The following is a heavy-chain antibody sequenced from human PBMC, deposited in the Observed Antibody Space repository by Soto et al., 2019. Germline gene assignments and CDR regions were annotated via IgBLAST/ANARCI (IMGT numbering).Heavy chain of an antibody. CDR2: LNPKRGNT. CDR3: ARVAGSPDY. V-gene: IGHV1-8*01. CDR1: GYTFTSYD. J-gene: IGHJ4*02. D-gene: IGHD1-26*01. Sequence: QVQLVQSGPEVKKPGASVKVSCKASGYTFTSYDFNWVRQAPGQGLEWMGWLNPKRGNTGSAQKFQGRVTMTRNSSISTAYMELSSLRSEDTAVYYCARVAGSPDYWGQGTLVTVSS.